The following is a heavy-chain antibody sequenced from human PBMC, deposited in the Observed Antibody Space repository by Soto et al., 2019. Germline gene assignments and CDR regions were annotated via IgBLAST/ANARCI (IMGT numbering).Heavy chain of an antibody. D-gene: IGHD2-2*01. CDR2: IYHSGST. CDR1: GGSISSGGYY. J-gene: IGHJ4*02. CDR3: ARGRYCISTSCIGPFDY. Sequence: PSETLSLTCTVSGGSISSGGYYWSWIRQHPGKGLEWIGYIYHSGSTYYNPSLKSRVTISVDRSKNQFSLKLSSVTAADTAVYYCARGRYCISTSCIGPFDYWGQGTLVTVSS. V-gene: IGHV4-30-2*01.